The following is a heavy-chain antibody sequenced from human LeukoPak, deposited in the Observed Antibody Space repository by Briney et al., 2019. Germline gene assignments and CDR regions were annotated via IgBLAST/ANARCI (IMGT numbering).Heavy chain of an antibody. D-gene: IGHD6-19*01. CDR1: GGSISGHY. CDR2: IHSSGST. J-gene: IGHJ3*01. CDR3: ARGGWSLDL. V-gene: IGHV4-59*11. Sequence: SETLSLTCTVSGGSISGHYWSWIRQPPGKRLEWIGYIHSSGSTDYNPSLRSRLTMSVDTSKNQFSLKLDSVTAADTALYYCARGGWSLDLWGQGTMVTVSS.